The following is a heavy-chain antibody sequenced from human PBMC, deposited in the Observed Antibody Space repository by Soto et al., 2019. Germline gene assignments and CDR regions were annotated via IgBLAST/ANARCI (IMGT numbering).Heavy chain of an antibody. V-gene: IGHV4-59*01. CDR1: GGSISSYY. D-gene: IGHD3-22*01. CDR3: ARQAVGADSSGYYYDH. J-gene: IGHJ5*02. Sequence: PSETLSLTCTVSGGSISSYYWSWIRQPPGKGLEWIGYIYYSGSTNYNPSLKSRVTISVDTSKNQFSLKLSSVAAADTAVYYCARQAVGADSSGYYYDHWGQGTLVTVSS. CDR2: IYYSGST.